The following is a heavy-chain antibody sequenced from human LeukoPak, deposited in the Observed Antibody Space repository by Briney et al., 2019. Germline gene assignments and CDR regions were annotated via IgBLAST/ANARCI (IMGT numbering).Heavy chain of an antibody. V-gene: IGHV4-39*01. J-gene: IGHJ6*02. Sequence: SETLSLTCTVSGGSISPYYWSWIRQPPGQGLEWIGSIYYSGSTYHNPSLKSRVTLSVDTSKNQFSLRLSSVTATDTSVYFCARHPGRYYYGMDVWGQGTTITVSS. CDR3: ARHPGRYYYGMDV. CDR1: GGSISPYY. CDR2: IYYSGST.